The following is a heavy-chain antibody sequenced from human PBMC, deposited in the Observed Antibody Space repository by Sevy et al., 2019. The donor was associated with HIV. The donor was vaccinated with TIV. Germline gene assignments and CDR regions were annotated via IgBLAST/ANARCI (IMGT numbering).Heavy chain of an antibody. D-gene: IGHD3-10*01. CDR2: IWYDGNNK. CDR3: AGDRGGYYGSGPFYYSGMDV. Sequence: GGSLRLSCVASGFTFSNYGIHWVRQAPGKGLEGVAVIWYDGNNKYSEHSVKGRFTISRDNSKNTRYLQMNGLRAEDTVVYYGAGDRGGYYGSGPFYYSGMDVWGQGTTVTVSS. V-gene: IGHV3-33*01. J-gene: IGHJ6*02. CDR1: GFTFSNYG.